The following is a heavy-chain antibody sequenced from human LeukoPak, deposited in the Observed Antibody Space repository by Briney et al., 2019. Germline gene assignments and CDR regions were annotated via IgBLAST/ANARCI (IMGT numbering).Heavy chain of an antibody. Sequence: GGSLRLSCAVSGLTFSSQAMRSVRQARGKGLGWDPAISGSGGSTSYAYSVKGRFTISRDNSKNTLYLQMNSLRAEDTAVYYCAKGERHRRIAVAGTAHWGQGTLVTVSS. CDR2: ISGSGGST. D-gene: IGHD6-19*01. CDR1: GLTFSSQA. V-gene: IGHV3-23*01. CDR3: AKGERHRRIAVAGTAH. J-gene: IGHJ4*02.